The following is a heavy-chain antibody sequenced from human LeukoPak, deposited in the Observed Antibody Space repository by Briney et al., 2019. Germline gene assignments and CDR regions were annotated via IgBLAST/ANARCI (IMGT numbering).Heavy chain of an antibody. D-gene: IGHD2-21*02. CDR2: IYYSGST. CDR3: ARVAYCGGDCYSDWFDP. Sequence: SETLALTCTVSGGSKSSSSYYWSWIRQPPGKGLEWIEYIYYSGSTNYNPSLKSRVTISVDTSKNQFSLKLSSVTAADTAVYYCARVAYCGGDCYSDWFDPWGQGTLVTVSS. J-gene: IGHJ5*02. V-gene: IGHV4-61*01. CDR1: GGSKSSSSYY.